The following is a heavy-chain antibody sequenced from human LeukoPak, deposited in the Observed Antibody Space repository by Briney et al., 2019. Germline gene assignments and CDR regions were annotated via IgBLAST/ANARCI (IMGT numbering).Heavy chain of an antibody. D-gene: IGHD3-22*01. CDR2: ISSSSSTI. Sequence: GGSLRLSCAASRFTFSSYSMHWVRQAPGKGLEWVSYISSSSSTIYYADSVKGRFTISRDNAKNSLFLQMNSLRAEDTAVYYCARAYSGYTNWFDPWGQGTLVTVSS. CDR3: ARAYSGYTNWFDP. J-gene: IGHJ5*02. V-gene: IGHV3-48*01. CDR1: RFTFSSYS.